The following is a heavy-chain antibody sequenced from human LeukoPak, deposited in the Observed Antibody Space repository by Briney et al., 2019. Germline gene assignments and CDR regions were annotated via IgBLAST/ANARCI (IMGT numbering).Heavy chain of an antibody. CDR2: INTGNGNT. CDR1: GYTFTSYA. D-gene: IGHD3-22*01. J-gene: IGHJ1*01. V-gene: IGHV1-3*04. CDR3: ARVPLSDASGHYYPH. Sequence: ASVKVSCKASGYTFTSYAMHWVRQAPGQRLEWMGWINTGNGNTKSSQKFQDRVTLTRDTSASTAYMELNSLNSEDTAVYYCARVPLSDASGHYYPHWGQGTLVTVSS.